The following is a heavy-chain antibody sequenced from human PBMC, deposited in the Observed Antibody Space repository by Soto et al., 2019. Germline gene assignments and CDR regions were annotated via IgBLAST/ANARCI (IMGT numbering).Heavy chain of an antibody. CDR1: GYSINRGYY. Sequence: PSETLSLTCSVSGYSINRGYYWGWIRQAPGKGLEWIGSIYHRGATYYTPSFKTRATISLDTSKNQFTLRLTSVTTADTALYYCARTTAVPNTLRSRYFFDYWGQGTLVTVSS. J-gene: IGHJ4*02. V-gene: IGHV4-38-2*02. CDR2: IYHRGAT. CDR3: ARTTAVPNTLRSRYFFDY. D-gene: IGHD4-17*01.